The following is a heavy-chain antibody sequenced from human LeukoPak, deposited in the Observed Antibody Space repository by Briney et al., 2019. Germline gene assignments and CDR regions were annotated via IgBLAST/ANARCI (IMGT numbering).Heavy chain of an antibody. CDR1: GFTFSSYS. CDR2: ISNTGNYI. V-gene: IGHV3-21*01. D-gene: IGHD5-12*01. Sequence: GGSLRLSCAASGFTFSSYSMNWVRQAPGKGLEWVSSISNTGNYIYYADSVKGRFTISRDNAKNSLYLQMNSLRAEDTAVYYCASPRSGYDRDAFDIWGQGTMVTVSS. J-gene: IGHJ3*02. CDR3: ASPRSGYDRDAFDI.